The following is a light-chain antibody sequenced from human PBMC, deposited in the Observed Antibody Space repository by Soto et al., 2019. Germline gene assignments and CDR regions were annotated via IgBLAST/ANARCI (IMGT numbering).Light chain of an antibody. CDR3: QQYFNWPPLT. CDR1: QSVGAN. CDR2: DAS. V-gene: IGKV3-11*01. Sequence: EIVLTQSPATLSLSPGARATLSCRASQSVGANLAWYQQKPGQAPRLLIWDASSRATGIPARFSGSGSGTEFTLTISSLEPEDFAVYYCQQYFNWPPLTFGGGTKVEIK. J-gene: IGKJ4*01.